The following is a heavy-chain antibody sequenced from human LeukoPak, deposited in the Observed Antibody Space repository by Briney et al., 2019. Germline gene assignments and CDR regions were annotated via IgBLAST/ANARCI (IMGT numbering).Heavy chain of an antibody. CDR2: IYYSGST. D-gene: IGHD6-13*01. CDR1: GRSISSYC. CDR3: ARRGSIAAAGLYWFDP. J-gene: IGHJ5*02. Sequence: SETLSLTCTVSGRSISSYCWGWIRQPPGKGLEWIGYIYYSGSTNYNPSLKSRVTISVDTSKNQFSLKLSSVTAADTAVYYCARRGSIAAAGLYWFDPWGQGTLVTVSS. V-gene: IGHV4-59*08.